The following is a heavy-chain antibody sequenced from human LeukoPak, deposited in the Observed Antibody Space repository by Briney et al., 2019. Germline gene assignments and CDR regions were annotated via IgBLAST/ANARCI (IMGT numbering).Heavy chain of an antibody. Sequence: GGSLRLSCAASGFTFSSYGMHWVRQAPGKGLEWVAFIRYDGSNKYYADSVKGRFTISRDNSKNTLYLQMNSLKTEDTAVYYCTTVTHFNLGGQGTLVTVSS. CDR2: IRYDGSNK. CDR1: GFTFSSYG. CDR3: TTVTHFNL. D-gene: IGHD3-3*02. V-gene: IGHV3-30*02. J-gene: IGHJ1*01.